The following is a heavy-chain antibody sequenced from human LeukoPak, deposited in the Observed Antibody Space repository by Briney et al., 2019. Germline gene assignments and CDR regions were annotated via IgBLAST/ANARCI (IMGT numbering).Heavy chain of an antibody. CDR2: MNPNSGNT. V-gene: IGHV1-8*01. J-gene: IGHJ6*02. D-gene: IGHD6-19*01. Sequence: ASVKVSCKASGYTFTSYDINWVRQATGQGLEWMGWMNPNSGNTGYAQKFQGRVTMTRNTSISTTYMELSSLRSEDTAVYYCGGSIAVAVRTDYYYYGMDVWGQGTTVTVSS. CDR3: GGSIAVAVRTDYYYYGMDV. CDR1: GYTFTSYD.